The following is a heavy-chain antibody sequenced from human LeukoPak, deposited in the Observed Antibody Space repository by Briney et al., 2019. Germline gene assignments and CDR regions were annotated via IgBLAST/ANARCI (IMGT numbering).Heavy chain of an antibody. D-gene: IGHD4-23*01. V-gene: IGHV3-30*04. J-gene: IGHJ3*02. Sequence: GGSLRLSCAASGFTFSSYAMHWVRQAPGKGLEWVAVISYDGSNKYYADSVKGRFTISRDNSKNTLCLQMNSLRAVDTAVYYCARETMVGGDAFDIWGQGTMVTVSS. CDR3: ARETMVGGDAFDI. CDR1: GFTFSSYA. CDR2: ISYDGSNK.